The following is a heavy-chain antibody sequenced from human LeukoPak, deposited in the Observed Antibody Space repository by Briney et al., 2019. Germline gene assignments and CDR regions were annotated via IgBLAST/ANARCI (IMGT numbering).Heavy chain of an antibody. CDR1: GITFSSYA. Sequence: GGSLRLSCAASGITFSSYAMSWVRQAPGKGLEWVSTISGSGGTTYYADSVRGRFTISRDNSKNTLYLQMNTLRAEDTAVYYCAKEEAFSSSWTDYWGQGTLVTVSS. J-gene: IGHJ4*02. V-gene: IGHV3-23*01. CDR3: AKEEAFSSSWTDY. CDR2: ISGSGGTT. D-gene: IGHD6-13*01.